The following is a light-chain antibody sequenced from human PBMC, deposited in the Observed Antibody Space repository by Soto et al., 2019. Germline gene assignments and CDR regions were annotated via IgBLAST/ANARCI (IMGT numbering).Light chain of an antibody. Sequence: EIVLTQSPGTLSLSPGERATLSCRASQSVSSSYLAWYQQKPGQAPRLLIYGASSRATGIPDRFSGSGSGTYLTLTIRRLEPEDFAVYFCQQYGSSPYTFGQGTKLEIK. J-gene: IGKJ2*01. V-gene: IGKV3-20*01. CDR2: GAS. CDR3: QQYGSSPYT. CDR1: QSVSSSY.